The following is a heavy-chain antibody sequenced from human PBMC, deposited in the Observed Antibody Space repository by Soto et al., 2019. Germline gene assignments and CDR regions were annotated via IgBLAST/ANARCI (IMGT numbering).Heavy chain of an antibody. J-gene: IGHJ4*02. V-gene: IGHV1-69*08. CDR3: ARAWQTVVSFDY. Sequence: QVHLVQSGAELKKPGSSVKVSCKTSGGTISTYVINWVRQAPGQGLEWMGRIIPALGAADYAQKFQDRLTITADKSTSTASMELSSLRSDDTAVYYCARAWQTVVSFDYWGQGTLVAVSS. D-gene: IGHD4-17*01. CDR1: GGTISTYV. CDR2: IIPALGAA.